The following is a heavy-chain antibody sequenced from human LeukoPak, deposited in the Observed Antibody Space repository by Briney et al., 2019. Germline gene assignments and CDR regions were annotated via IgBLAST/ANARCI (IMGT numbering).Heavy chain of an antibody. CDR3: AKVQNEVVPIAMRGWFDP. V-gene: IGHV1-69*13. CDR1: GGTFRNYI. Sequence: ASVKVSCTASGGTFRNYIFSWVRQAPGQGLEWMGGVMPMFNTSNYAQKFQGRVTIIADENTSTVYMELSSLRSEDTAVYYCAKVQNEVVPIAMRGWFDPWGQGTLVAVSS. CDR2: VMPMFNTS. J-gene: IGHJ5*02. D-gene: IGHD2-2*01.